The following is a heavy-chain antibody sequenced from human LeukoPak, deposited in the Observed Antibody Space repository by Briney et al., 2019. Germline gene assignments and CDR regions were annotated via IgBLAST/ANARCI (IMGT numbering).Heavy chain of an antibody. D-gene: IGHD3-22*01. Sequence: PGRSLRLSCAASGFTFDDYAMHWVRQAPGKGLEWVSAISGSGGSTYYADSVKGRFTISRDNSKNTLYLQMNSLRAEDTAVYYCAKDYDSSGYPPENYFDYWGQGTLVTVSS. CDR1: GFTFDDYA. CDR3: AKDYDSSGYPPENYFDY. J-gene: IGHJ4*02. CDR2: ISGSGGST. V-gene: IGHV3-23*01.